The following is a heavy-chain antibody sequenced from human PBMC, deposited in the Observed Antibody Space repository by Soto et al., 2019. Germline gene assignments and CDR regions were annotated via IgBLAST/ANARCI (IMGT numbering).Heavy chain of an antibody. Sequence: GESLKISCKGSGYSFTSYWISWVRQMPGKGLEWMGRIDPSDSYTNYSPSFQGHVTISADKSISTAYLQWSSLKASDAAMYYCARQGFLEFPAAYYYYGMDVWGQGTTVTVSS. D-gene: IGHD3-3*01. V-gene: IGHV5-10-1*01. J-gene: IGHJ6*02. CDR3: ARQGFLEFPAAYYYYGMDV. CDR1: GYSFTSYW. CDR2: IDPSDSYT.